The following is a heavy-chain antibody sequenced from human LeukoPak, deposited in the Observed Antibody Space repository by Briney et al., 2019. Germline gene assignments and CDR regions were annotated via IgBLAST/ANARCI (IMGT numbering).Heavy chain of an antibody. D-gene: IGHD3-10*01. V-gene: IGHV1-69*04. CDR3: AAGTMGRYYYYGMDV. Sequence: ASVKVSCKASGGTFSSYAISWVRQAPGQGLEWMGRIIPILGIANYAQKFQERVTITRDMSTSTAYMELSSLRSEDTAVYYCAAGTMGRYYYYGMDVWGQGTTVTVSS. CDR1: GGTFSSYA. CDR2: IIPILGIA. J-gene: IGHJ6*02.